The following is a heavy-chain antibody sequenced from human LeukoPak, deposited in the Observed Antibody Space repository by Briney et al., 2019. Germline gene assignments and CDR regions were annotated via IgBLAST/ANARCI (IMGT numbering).Heavy chain of an antibody. CDR3: ARWDTICLYQSFDY. Sequence: NTSETLSLTCTVSGGSISSSSYYWGWIRQPPGKGLEWIGSIYYSGSTYYNPSLKSRVTISVDTSKNQFSLKLSSVTAADTAVYYCARWDTICLYQSFDYWGQGILVTVSS. J-gene: IGHJ4*02. CDR1: GGSISSSSYY. V-gene: IGHV4-39*01. D-gene: IGHD1-26*01. CDR2: IYYSGST.